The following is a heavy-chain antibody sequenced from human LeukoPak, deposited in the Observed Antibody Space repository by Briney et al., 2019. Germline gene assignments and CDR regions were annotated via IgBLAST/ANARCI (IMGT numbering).Heavy chain of an antibody. CDR2: IYHTGSV. CDR1: GGSINSDYW. Sequence: PSETLSLTCAGSGGSINSDYWWTWVRQSPGKGLEWIGEIYHTGSVNYNLSLESRVTISRDRSKNQFSLMLRSVTAADTAVYYCARHDDFLSAYNYWGQGILVTVSS. J-gene: IGHJ4*02. V-gene: IGHV4-4*02. D-gene: IGHD3-3*01. CDR3: ARHDDFLSAYNY.